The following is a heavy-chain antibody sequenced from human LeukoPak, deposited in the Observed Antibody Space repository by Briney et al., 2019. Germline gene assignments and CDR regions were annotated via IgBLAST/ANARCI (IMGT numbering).Heavy chain of an antibody. CDR2: TWPDGSIK. V-gene: IGHV3-33*01. D-gene: IGHD5-12*01. CDR3: ARHNHGYDWDF. CDR1: GYPFSIYG. Sequence: GGSLRLSCTASGYPFSIYGMHWVRRGPGKGLVWVTVTWPDGSIKYYADSVKGRFTVSKDNSKNTLYLQMNSLRAEDTAVYYCARHNHGYDWDFWGQGTLVTVSS. J-gene: IGHJ4*02.